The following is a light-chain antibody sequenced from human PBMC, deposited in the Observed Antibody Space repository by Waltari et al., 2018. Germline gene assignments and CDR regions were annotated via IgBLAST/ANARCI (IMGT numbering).Light chain of an antibody. CDR2: RTN. CDR3: AAWDDSLSGPRV. V-gene: IGLV1-47*01. Sequence: QSVLTQPPSASGTPGQRATISCSGSSPNIGSNYVYCYQQLPGTAPKLLLYRTNQRPSGVPDRFSGSKSGTSASLAISGLRSDDEADYYCAAWDDSLSGPRVFGGGTKLTVL. J-gene: IGLJ3*02. CDR1: SPNIGSNY.